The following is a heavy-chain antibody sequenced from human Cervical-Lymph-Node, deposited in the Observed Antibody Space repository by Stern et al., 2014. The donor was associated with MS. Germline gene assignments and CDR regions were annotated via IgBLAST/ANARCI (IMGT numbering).Heavy chain of an antibody. Sequence: QVQLVQSGAEVTKPGASAKVSCKASGYTFTSYSIHWVRQAPGQRLEWMGWISVANGHTKYSEEFQGRVTLTRDTSASTVYMELTSLTSEDTAVYYCAREPLAAQVIVIPNPYWYFDLWGRGTLVTVSS. CDR3: AREPLAAQVIVIPNPYWYFDL. CDR2: ISVANGHT. CDR1: GYTFTSYS. V-gene: IGHV1-3*01. D-gene: IGHD3-16*02. J-gene: IGHJ2*01.